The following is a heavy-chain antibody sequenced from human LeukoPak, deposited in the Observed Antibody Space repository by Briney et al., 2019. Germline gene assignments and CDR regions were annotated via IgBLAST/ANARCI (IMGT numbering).Heavy chain of an antibody. Sequence: ASVKVSCKASGYTFTGYYMHWVRQAPGQGLEWMGWINPNSGGTNYAQKFQGRVTMTRDTSISTAYMELSRLRSDDTAVYYCARATYHYVWGTYRSGHFDYWGQGTLVTVSS. V-gene: IGHV1-2*02. CDR1: GYTFTGYY. J-gene: IGHJ4*02. CDR3: ARATYHYVWGTYRSGHFDY. CDR2: INPNSGGT. D-gene: IGHD3-16*02.